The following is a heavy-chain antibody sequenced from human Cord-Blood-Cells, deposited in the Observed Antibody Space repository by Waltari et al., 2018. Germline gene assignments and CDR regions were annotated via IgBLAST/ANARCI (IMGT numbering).Heavy chain of an antibody. CDR1: GYTLTELS. J-gene: IGHJ3*02. CDR3: ATELEYSSSSGRAFDI. V-gene: IGHV1-24*01. CDR2: FSPEDGET. D-gene: IGHD6-6*01. Sequence: QVQLVQSGAEVKKPGASVKVSCKVSGYTLTELSMHWVRQAPGKGLEWMGGFSPEDGETIYAQKFQGRVTMTEDTSTDTAYMELSSLRSEDTAVYYCATELEYSSSSGRAFDIWGQGTMVTVSS.